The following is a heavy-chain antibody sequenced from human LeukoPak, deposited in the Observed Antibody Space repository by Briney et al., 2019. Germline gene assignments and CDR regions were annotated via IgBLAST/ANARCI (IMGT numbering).Heavy chain of an antibody. CDR3: AKARDYGDYVYYFDY. CDR2: IRYDGSKK. Sequence: GGTLRLSCAASGFTFSNYGVSWVRQAPGKGLEWVAFIRYDGSKKYYADSVKGRFTISRDNSKNTLYLQMNSLRAEDTAVYYCAKARDYGDYVYYFDYWGQGTLVTVSS. CDR1: GFTFSNYG. J-gene: IGHJ4*02. V-gene: IGHV3-30*02. D-gene: IGHD4-17*01.